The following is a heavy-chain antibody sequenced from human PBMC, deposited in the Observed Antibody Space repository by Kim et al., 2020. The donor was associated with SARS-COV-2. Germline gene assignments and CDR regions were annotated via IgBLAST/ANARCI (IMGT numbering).Heavy chain of an antibody. D-gene: IGHD2-8*01. Sequence: SVKVSCKASGDTFSGYGFSWVRQAPGQGLEWMGGIIPFSATTYYAQKFQGRITIAADEATSTAYMELRGLRSEDTAVYYCARCNGSNSLNYYTMDVWGQGTTVTVS. CDR3: ARCNGSNSLNYYTMDV. CDR2: IIPFSATT. J-gene: IGHJ6*02. V-gene: IGHV1-69*13. CDR1: GDTFSGYG.